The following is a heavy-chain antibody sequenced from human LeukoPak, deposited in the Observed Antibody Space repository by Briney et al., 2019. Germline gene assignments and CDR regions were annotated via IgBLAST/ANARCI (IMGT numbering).Heavy chain of an antibody. J-gene: IGHJ4*02. Sequence: GGSLRLSCAASGFTFSSYGMHWVRQAPGKGLEWVAFIRYDGSNKYYADSVKGRFTISRDNFQNTLFLQLSNLRVDDTAIYYCAKVNYYHPYFWGQGTLVTVSS. CDR1: GFTFSSYG. CDR3: AKVNYYHPYF. D-gene: IGHD3-22*01. CDR2: IRYDGSNK. V-gene: IGHV3-30*02.